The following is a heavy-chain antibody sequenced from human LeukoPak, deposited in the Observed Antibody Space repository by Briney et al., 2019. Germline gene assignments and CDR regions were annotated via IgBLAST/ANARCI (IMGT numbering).Heavy chain of an antibody. D-gene: IGHD3-16*01. CDR1: GFTFSTHW. V-gene: IGHV3-7*01. CDR2: IKEDGSEK. Sequence: AGGSLRLSCAASGFTFSTHWMSWFRQTPGKGLEWLGNIKEDGSEKYYLDSVRGRFTISRDNAKNSLYLQMNSLRAEDSGLYYCARDSVWGTDEPDYWGQGTLVTVSS. CDR3: ARDSVWGTDEPDY. J-gene: IGHJ4*02.